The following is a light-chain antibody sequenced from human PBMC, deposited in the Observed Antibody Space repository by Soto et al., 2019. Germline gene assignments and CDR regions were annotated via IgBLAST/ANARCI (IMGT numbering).Light chain of an antibody. V-gene: IGKV1-5*01. CDR3: QQFSSCSRT. CDR2: SVS. Sequence: DIQMTQSPSTLSAYVGDRVTITCRASQSVNSWLAWYQQKPGRAPKLLIYSVSNLDSGVPSRFSGSCTGTEFTLTISSLQPDDFATYYCQQFSSCSRTFGQGTKVEMK. J-gene: IGKJ1*01. CDR1: QSVNSW.